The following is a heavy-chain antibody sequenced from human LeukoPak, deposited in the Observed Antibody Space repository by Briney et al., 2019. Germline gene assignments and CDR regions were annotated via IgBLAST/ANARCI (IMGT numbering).Heavy chain of an antibody. D-gene: IGHD1-14*01. Sequence: GGSLRLSCAASGFSLSDYYMSWIRQAPGKGLEWVSDSSGSGSTIYYADSVKGRFTISRDNAKNSLYLQMNSLRAEDAALYYCAKDQPEAYFDYWGQGTLVTVSS. CDR2: SSGSGSTI. V-gene: IGHV3-11*04. J-gene: IGHJ4*02. CDR1: GFSLSDYY. CDR3: AKDQPEAYFDY.